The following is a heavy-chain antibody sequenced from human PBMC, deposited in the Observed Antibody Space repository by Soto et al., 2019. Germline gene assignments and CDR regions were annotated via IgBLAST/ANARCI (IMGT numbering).Heavy chain of an antibody. Sequence: GSLRLSCAASGFTFSMYWMHWVRQVPGKGPEWVSRINDDGISTNYADSVKGRFTISRDNAKNTLYLQMNALRVEDTAVYYCTRGPRSTSTGTGAFWGQGTLVTV. CDR3: TRGPRSTSTGTGAF. V-gene: IGHV3-74*01. J-gene: IGHJ4*02. CDR1: GFTFSMYW. D-gene: IGHD1-1*01. CDR2: INDDGIST.